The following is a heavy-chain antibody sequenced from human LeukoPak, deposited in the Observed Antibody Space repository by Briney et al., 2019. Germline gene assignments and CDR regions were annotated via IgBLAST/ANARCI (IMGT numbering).Heavy chain of an antibody. CDR3: ARRGGSYYDYYYYYMDV. CDR1: GGSFSGYY. J-gene: IGHJ6*03. V-gene: IGHV4-34*01. D-gene: IGHD1-26*01. Sequence: PSETLSLTCAVYGGSFSGYYWSWIRQPPGKGLEWIGEINHSGSTNYNPSLKSRVTISVDTSKNQFSLKLSSVTAADTAVYYCARRGGSYYDYYYYYMDVWGKGTTVTISS. CDR2: INHSGST.